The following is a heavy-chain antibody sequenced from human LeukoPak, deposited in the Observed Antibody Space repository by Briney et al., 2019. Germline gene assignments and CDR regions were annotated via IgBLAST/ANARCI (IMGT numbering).Heavy chain of an antibody. V-gene: IGHV4-39*01. J-gene: IGHJ3*02. CDR2: IYYSGST. CDR3: ARHGAYEEDYGGKLSDAFDI. D-gene: IGHD4-23*01. Sequence: SETLSLTCTVSGGSISSSSYYWGWIRQPPGKGLEWMGSIYYSGSTYYNPSLKSRVTISVDTSKNQFSLKLSSVTAADTAVYYCARHGAYEEDYGGKLSDAFDIWGQGTMVTVSS. CDR1: GGSISSSSYY.